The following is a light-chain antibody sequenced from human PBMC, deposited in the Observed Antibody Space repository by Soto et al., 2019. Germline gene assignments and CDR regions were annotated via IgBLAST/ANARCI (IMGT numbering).Light chain of an antibody. V-gene: IGLV1-47*01. J-gene: IGLJ3*02. CDR1: SSNIGGNY. CDR2: RNN. CDR3: AAWDDSLSGVV. Sequence: QSVLTQPPSASGTPGQRVTISCSGSSSNIGGNYVYWYQQLPGRAPKLLIYRNNQRPSGVPDRFSGSKSGTAASLAISGLRSEEEADYSCAAWDDSLSGVVFGGGTKLTVL.